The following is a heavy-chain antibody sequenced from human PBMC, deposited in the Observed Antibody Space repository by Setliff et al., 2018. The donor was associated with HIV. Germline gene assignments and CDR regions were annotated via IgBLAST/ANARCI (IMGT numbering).Heavy chain of an antibody. V-gene: IGHV1-3*01. CDR1: GYTFTSYA. J-gene: IGHJ3*01. D-gene: IGHD3-22*01. CDR2: INAGNGNT. Sequence: ASVKVSCKASGYTFTSYAMHWVRQAPGQSLEWMGWINAGNGNTEYSQKFQGRVTITRDTSASTAYMELSSLRSEDTAVYYCARDYDSSGYYYSSHDAFDLWGQGTMVTVSS. CDR3: ARDYDSSGYYYSSHDAFDL.